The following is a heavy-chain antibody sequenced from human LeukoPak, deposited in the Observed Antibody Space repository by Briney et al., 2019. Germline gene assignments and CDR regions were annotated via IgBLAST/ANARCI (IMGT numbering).Heavy chain of an antibody. D-gene: IGHD1-26*01. J-gene: IGHJ3*02. Sequence: SETLSLTCTVSGGSISSYYWSWIRQPPGKGLEWIGYIYYSGSTNYNPSLKSRVTISVDTSKNQFSLKLSSVTAADTAVYYCARQWYLATLDAFDIWGQGTMVTVSS. CDR2: IYYSGST. CDR1: GGSISSYY. CDR3: ARQWYLATLDAFDI. V-gene: IGHV4-59*08.